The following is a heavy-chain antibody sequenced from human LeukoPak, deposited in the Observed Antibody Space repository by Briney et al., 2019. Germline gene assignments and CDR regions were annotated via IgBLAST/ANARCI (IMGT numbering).Heavy chain of an antibody. D-gene: IGHD3-22*01. CDR2: ISYDGSNK. V-gene: IGHV3-30-3*01. CDR1: GFTFSSYA. CDR3: ASDYYDSSGYSEPYDY. J-gene: IGHJ4*02. Sequence: GRSLRLSCAASGFTFSSYAMHWVRQAPGKGLEWVAVISYDGSNKYYADPVKGRFTISRDNSKITLYLQMNSLRAEDTAVYYCASDYYDSSGYSEPYDYWGQGTLVTVSS.